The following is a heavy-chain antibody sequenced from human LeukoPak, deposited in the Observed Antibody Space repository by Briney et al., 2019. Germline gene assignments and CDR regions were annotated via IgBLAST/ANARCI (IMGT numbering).Heavy chain of an antibody. CDR1: GFTFSSYS. J-gene: IGHJ4*02. CDR3: ARDPSKSYYYDSSGYD. D-gene: IGHD3-22*01. Sequence: GGSLRLSCAASGFTFSSYSMNWVRQAPGKGLEWVSSISSSSSYIYYADSVKGRFTISRDNAKNSLYLQMNSLRAEDTAVYYCARDPSKSYYYDSSGYDWGQGTLVTVSS. V-gene: IGHV3-21*01. CDR2: ISSSSSYI.